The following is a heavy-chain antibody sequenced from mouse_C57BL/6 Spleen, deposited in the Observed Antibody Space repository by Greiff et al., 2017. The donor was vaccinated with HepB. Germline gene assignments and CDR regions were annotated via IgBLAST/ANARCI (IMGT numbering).Heavy chain of an antibody. CDR1: GYTFTSYW. CDR3: ARSITTVVAHWYFDV. D-gene: IGHD1-1*01. Sequence: QVQLQRPGAELVKPGASVKMSCKASGYTFTSYWITWVKQRPGQGLEWIGDIYPGSGSTNYNEKFKSKGTLTVDTSSSTAYMQLSSLTSEDSAVYYCARSITTVVAHWYFDVWGTGTTVTVSS. J-gene: IGHJ1*03. CDR2: IYPGSGST. V-gene: IGHV1-55*01.